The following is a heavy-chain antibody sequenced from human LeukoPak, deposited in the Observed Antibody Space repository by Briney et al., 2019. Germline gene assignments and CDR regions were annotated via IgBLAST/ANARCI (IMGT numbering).Heavy chain of an antibody. D-gene: IGHD6-19*01. CDR2: IKSGGGT. J-gene: IGHJ4*02. CDR3: TKVRPPPGSGWYGGDDY. CDR1: GFTFNTYV. V-gene: IGHV3-23*01. Sequence: GGSLRLSCAASGFTFNTYVMSWVRQTPGKGLQWVSSIKSGGGTDYADSVKGRFTIPRDNSKNTLYLQMNSLRAEDTSIYYCTKVRPPPGSGWYGGDDYWGQGTLVTVSS.